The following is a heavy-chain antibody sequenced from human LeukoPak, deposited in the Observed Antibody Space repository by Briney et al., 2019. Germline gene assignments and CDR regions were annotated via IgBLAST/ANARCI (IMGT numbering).Heavy chain of an antibody. CDR1: GGSISSSNW. CDR2: IYHSGST. CDR3: AEGLGGGAFDI. D-gene: IGHD3-16*01. V-gene: IGHV4-4*02. Sequence: SGTLSLTCAVSGGSISSSNWWSWVRQPPGKGLEWIGEIYHSGSTNYNPSLKSRVTISVDTSKNQFSLKLSSVTAADTAVYYCAEGLGGGAFDIWGRGTMVTVSS. J-gene: IGHJ3*02.